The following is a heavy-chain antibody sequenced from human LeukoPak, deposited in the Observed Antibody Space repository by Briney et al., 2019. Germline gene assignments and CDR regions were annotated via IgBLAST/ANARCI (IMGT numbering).Heavy chain of an antibody. J-gene: IGHJ5*02. V-gene: IGHV3-43D*03. CDR2: ISWDGGST. CDR3: AKGQRYFDWLLSP. CDR1: GFTFSSYW. Sequence: GGSLRLSCAASGFTFSSYWMHWVRQAPGKGLEWVSLISWDGGSTYYADSVKGRFTISRDNSKNSLYLQMNSLRAEDAALYYCAKGQRYFDWLLSPWGQGTLVTVSS. D-gene: IGHD3-9*01.